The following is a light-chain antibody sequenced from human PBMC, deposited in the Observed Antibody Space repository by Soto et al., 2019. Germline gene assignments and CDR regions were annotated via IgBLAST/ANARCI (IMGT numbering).Light chain of an antibody. CDR1: GSNSGSNT. CDR3: AAWDDRLKGYV. CDR2: NND. V-gene: IGLV1-44*01. Sequence: QSVLTQPPSASGTPGHRVTISCSGSGSNSGSNTVNWYQHLPGTAPKLLIYNNDQRPSGVPDRFSGSKSGTSASLAISGLQSDDEADYYCAAWDDRLKGYVFGTGTKLTVL. J-gene: IGLJ1*01.